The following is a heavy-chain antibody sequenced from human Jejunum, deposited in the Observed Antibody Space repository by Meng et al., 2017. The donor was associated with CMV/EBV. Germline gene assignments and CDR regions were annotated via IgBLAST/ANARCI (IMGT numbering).Heavy chain of an antibody. D-gene: IGHD5/OR15-5a*01. J-gene: IGHJ3*02. CDR1: GFTFSSYA. CDR3: AKSVSEGLDI. CDR2: IRHDGSDK. V-gene: IGHV3-30*02. Sequence: CAASGFTFSSYAMHWVRQSPVRGLEWVAFIRHDGSDKYYADSAKGRFTVSRDNSKNTLYLQMNSLRAEDTALYFCAKSVSEGLDIWGQGTMVTVSS.